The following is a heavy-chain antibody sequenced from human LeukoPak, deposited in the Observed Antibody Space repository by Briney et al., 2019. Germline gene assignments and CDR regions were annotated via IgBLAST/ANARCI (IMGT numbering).Heavy chain of an antibody. J-gene: IGHJ4*02. Sequence: PGGSLRLSCTAFGVTFSGSAMGWIRQAPGKGLEWVSGSGSDENRLYADSVKGRFTISRDNSKNTLYLQRNSLRVEDTAVYYCAKDVIHWSFDHWGQGTLVTVSS. D-gene: IGHD2-8*02. V-gene: IGHV3-23*01. CDR1: GVTFSGSA. CDR3: AKDVIHWSFDH. CDR2: SGSDENR.